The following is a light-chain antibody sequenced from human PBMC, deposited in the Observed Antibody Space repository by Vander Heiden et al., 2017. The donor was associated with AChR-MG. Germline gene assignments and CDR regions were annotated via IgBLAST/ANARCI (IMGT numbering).Light chain of an antibody. V-gene: IGLV3-21*04. CDR2: HDS. J-gene: IGLJ2*01. CDR3: QVWDTSTDHPV. CDR1: NIGSKS. Sequence: SYVLTQPPSVSVAPGTTARITCGGNNIGSKSVHWYQQKPGQAPVAVLYHDSDRPSGIPERFSGSNSGNTAILTISRVEAGDEADYYCQVWDTSTDHPVFGGGTKLTVL.